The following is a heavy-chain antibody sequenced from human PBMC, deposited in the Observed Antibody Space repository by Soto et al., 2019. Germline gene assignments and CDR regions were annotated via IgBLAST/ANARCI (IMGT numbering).Heavy chain of an antibody. J-gene: IGHJ6*02. CDR2: IYYSGST. CDR1: GGSISSGGYY. CDR3: ASSSSSHYYYGMDV. V-gene: IGHV4-31*03. Sequence: SETLSLTCTVSGGSISSGGYYWSWIRQHPGKGLEWIGYIYYSGSTYYNPSLKSRVTISVDTSKNQFSLKLSSVTAADTAVYYCASSSSSHYYYGMDVWGQGTTVTVSS. D-gene: IGHD6-6*01.